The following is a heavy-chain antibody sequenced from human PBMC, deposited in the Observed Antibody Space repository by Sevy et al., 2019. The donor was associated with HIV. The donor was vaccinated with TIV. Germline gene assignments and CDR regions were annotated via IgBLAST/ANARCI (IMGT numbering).Heavy chain of an antibody. V-gene: IGHV1-18*01. CDR1: GYTFINYG. Sequence: ASVKVSCKASGYTFINYGFSWVRQAPGQGLEWMGWISPYNGNTKYAKMVQGRVTMTIDKSTSTVYMELRSLRSDDTAVYYCARDRYYDSSGYFDYWGQGTLVTVSS. D-gene: IGHD3-22*01. J-gene: IGHJ4*02. CDR2: ISPYNGNT. CDR3: ARDRYYDSSGYFDY.